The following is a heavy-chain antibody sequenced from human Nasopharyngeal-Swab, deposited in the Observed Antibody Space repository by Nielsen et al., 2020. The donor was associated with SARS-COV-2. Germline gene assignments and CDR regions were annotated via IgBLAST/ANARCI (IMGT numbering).Heavy chain of an antibody. J-gene: IGHJ6*03. CDR2: ISGSGSYV. D-gene: IGHD1-26*01. CDR3: ARIAGRGSIYYYYMDV. CDR1: GFTFNSYS. V-gene: IGHV3-21*01. Sequence: GALKISCAGSGFTFNSYSMIWVRQDPGEGLEWVSSISGSGSYVYYADSVKGRFTISKDSAKNSLYLQMNSLRAEDTAVYFCARIAGRGSIYYYYMDVWGTGTTVTVSS.